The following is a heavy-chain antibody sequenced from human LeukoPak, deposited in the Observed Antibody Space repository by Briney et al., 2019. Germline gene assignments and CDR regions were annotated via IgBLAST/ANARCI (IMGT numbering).Heavy chain of an antibody. V-gene: IGHV3-23*01. Sequence: PGGSLRLSCAASGFTFSSYAMSWVRQAPGKGLEWVSAISGSGGSTYYADSVKGRFTISRDNSKNTLYLQMNSLRAEDTAVYYCAKGSGAPRGRIAVAGPIDYWGQGTLVTVSS. D-gene: IGHD6-19*01. CDR1: GFTFSSYA. CDR2: ISGSGGST. CDR3: AKGSGAPRGRIAVAGPIDY. J-gene: IGHJ4*02.